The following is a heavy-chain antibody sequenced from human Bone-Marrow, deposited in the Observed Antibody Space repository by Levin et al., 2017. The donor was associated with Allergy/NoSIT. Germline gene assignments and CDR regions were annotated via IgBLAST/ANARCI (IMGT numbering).Heavy chain of an antibody. CDR3: ASWGRENGFDI. V-gene: IGHV1-2*02. CDR1: GYTFTGYY. Sequence: ASVKVSCKASGYTFTGYYMHWVRQAPGLGLEWMGWINPNSGGTNYVQKFQGRVTMTRDTSISTAYMDLSSLRSDATAVYYCASWGRENGFDIWGQGTMVTVSS. CDR2: INPNSGGT. D-gene: IGHD3-16*01. J-gene: IGHJ3*02.